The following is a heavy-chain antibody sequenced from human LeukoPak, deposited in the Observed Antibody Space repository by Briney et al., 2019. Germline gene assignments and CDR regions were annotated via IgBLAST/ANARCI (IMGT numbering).Heavy chain of an antibody. D-gene: IGHD1-26*01. J-gene: IGHJ3*02. CDR3: FVRGGSLGYSDAFDI. CDR2: ISSSGSTI. Sequence: GGSLRLSCAASGFTFSDYYMSWIRQAPGKGLEWVSYISSSGSTIYYADSVKGRFTISRDNAKNSLYLQMNSLRAEDTAVYYCFVRGGSLGYSDAFDIWGQGTMVTVSS. CDR1: GFTFSDYY. V-gene: IGHV3-11*04.